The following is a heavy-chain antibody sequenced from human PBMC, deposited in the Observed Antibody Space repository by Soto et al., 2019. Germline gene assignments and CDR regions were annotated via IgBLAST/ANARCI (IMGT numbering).Heavy chain of an antibody. Sequence: QVQLVESGGGVVQPGRSLRLSCAASGFTFSSYGMHWVRQAPGKGLEWVAVIWYDGSNKYYADSVKGRFTISRDTSKNTRYLQRDSLRAEDTAVYYCARDGYCSGGSCYSVPVFDYWGQGTLVTVSS. J-gene: IGHJ4*02. CDR1: GFTFSSYG. CDR3: ARDGYCSGGSCYSVPVFDY. D-gene: IGHD2-15*01. V-gene: IGHV3-33*01. CDR2: IWYDGSNK.